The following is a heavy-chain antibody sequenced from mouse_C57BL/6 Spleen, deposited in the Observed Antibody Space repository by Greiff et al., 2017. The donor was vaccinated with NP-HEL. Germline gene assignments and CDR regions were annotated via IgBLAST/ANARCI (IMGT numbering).Heavy chain of an antibody. CDR3: ASGGNPWFAY. CDR2: INPNNGGT. D-gene: IGHD2-1*01. V-gene: IGHV1-26*01. CDR1: GYTFTDYY. Sequence: EVQLQQSGPELVKPGASVKISCKASGYTFTDYYMNWVKQSHGKSLEWIGDINPNNGGTSYNQKFKGKATLTVDKSSSTAYMELRSLTSEDSAVYYCASGGNPWFAYWGQGTLVTVSA. J-gene: IGHJ3*01.